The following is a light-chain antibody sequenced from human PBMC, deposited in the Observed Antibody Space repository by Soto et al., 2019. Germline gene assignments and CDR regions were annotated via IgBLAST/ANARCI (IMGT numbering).Light chain of an antibody. V-gene: IGKV1-6*01. J-gene: IGKJ4*01. CDR1: QGVRDD. CDR2: SAS. Sequence: IQMTQSPSSLSASVGDIVTITCRASQGVRDDVGWYQQKPGKAPKLLIYSASTLQSGVPSRFSDSGSGTDFTLTIRGLQTQDFATYSCLQESNYPLTFGGGTKEDIK. CDR3: LQESNYPLT.